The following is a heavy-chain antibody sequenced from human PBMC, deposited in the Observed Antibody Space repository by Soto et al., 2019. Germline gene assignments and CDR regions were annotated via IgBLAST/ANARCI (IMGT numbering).Heavy chain of an antibody. CDR2: TSSRSDI. CDR1: GFTFSTYS. J-gene: IGHJ6*02. D-gene: IGHD2-2*02. CDR3: AREYTAWPLAYGLDV. V-gene: IGHV3-21*01. Sequence: GGSLRLSCVGSGFTFSTYSINWVRQAPGKGLEWVSSTSSRSDIYYADSVKGRFTISRDNAKNSVSLQMNSLRAEDTAVYYCAREYTAWPLAYGLDVWGQGTTVTVSS.